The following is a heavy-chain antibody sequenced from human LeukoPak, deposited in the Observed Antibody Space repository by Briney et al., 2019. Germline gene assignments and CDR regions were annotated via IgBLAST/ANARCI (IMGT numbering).Heavy chain of an antibody. D-gene: IGHD2-21*02. CDR3: ARALMAVVTQSPEPDAFDI. CDR1: GYTFSGYH. J-gene: IGHJ3*02. CDR2: INPNSGGT. V-gene: IGHV1-2*02. Sequence: GASVKVSRKASGYTFSGYHMHWVRQAPGHGLEWMGWINPNSGGTNYAQRFQGRVTMTRDTSISTAYMELSRLRSDDTAVYYCARALMAVVTQSPEPDAFDIWGQGTAVTVS.